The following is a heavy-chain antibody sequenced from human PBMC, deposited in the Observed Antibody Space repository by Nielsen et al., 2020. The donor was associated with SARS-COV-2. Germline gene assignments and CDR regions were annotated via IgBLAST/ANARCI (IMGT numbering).Heavy chain of an antibody. CDR2: INHSGST. J-gene: IGHJ5*02. V-gene: IGHV4-34*01. CDR3: ARGATWIQLWEDNWFDP. CDR1: GGSFSGYY. D-gene: IGHD5-18*01. Sequence: SETLSLTCAVYGGSFSGYYWSWIRQPPGKGLEWIGEINHSGSTNYNPSLKSRVTISVDTSKNQFSLKLSPVTAADTAVYYCARGATWIQLWEDNWFDPWGQGTLVTVSS.